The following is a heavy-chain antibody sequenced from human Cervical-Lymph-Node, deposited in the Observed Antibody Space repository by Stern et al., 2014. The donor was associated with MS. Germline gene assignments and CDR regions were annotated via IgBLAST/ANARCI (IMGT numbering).Heavy chain of an antibody. CDR2: IIHIIGTA. CDR1: GGTFSSSD. V-gene: IGHV1-69*01. Sequence: QVQLVQSGAEVQKPGSSVKVSCRASGGTFSSSDISWVRQAPGQGLEWMAGIIHIIGTATYEQKYQGRVTIPADESTSAAYMELSSLRSEDTAIYYCALGGFGHYFEYWGQGTLVTVSS. CDR3: ALGGFGHYFEY. J-gene: IGHJ4*02. D-gene: IGHD3-10*01.